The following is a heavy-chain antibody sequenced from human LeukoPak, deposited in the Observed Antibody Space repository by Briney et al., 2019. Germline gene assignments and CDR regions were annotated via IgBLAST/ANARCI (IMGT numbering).Heavy chain of an antibody. V-gene: IGHV4-61*02. CDR3: ARKKAELYRHFDL. CDR1: GGSISSGTYY. Sequence: PSETLSLTCTVSGGSISSGTYYWSWIRQPAGKGLEWIGRIYTSGTTHYNPSLENRVIISVGTSKNQFSLKLSSVTAADPAVYSCARKKAELYRHFDLGGRGTLVTVPS. D-gene: IGHD1-26*01. CDR2: IYTSGTT. J-gene: IGHJ2*01.